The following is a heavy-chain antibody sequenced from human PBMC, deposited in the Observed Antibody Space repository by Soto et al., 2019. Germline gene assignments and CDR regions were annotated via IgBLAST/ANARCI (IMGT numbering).Heavy chain of an antibody. CDR3: SRSPGHCSGTSCYGYFDS. Sequence: EVQLVESGGGLVQPGRSLRLSCVASGFSFDDYAMHWVRQVPGRVLEWVSSISWNSNIIGYADSVKGRFTISRDSAKKSLYLQMNILRPEDTALYFCSRSPGHCSGTSCYGYFDSWGQGTRVTVSS. CDR1: GFSFDDYA. J-gene: IGHJ4*02. D-gene: IGHD2-2*01. V-gene: IGHV3-9*01. CDR2: ISWNSNII.